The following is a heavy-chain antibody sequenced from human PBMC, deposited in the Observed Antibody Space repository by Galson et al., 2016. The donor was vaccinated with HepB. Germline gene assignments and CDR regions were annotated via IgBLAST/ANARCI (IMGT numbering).Heavy chain of an antibody. CDR2: IIPVLGIP. V-gene: IGHV1-69*04. D-gene: IGHD5-24*01. CDR1: GGAFSSYA. J-gene: IGHJ4*02. CDR3: AGGAGGNNWMGTNDY. Sequence: SVKVSCKASGGAFSSYAINWVRQAPGRGLEWMGRIIPVLGIPNYAQKFQGSVTITADKSTDDASTKAYRGLTSLRSEDTALYYCAGGAGGNNWMGTNDYWGQGTQVTVSS.